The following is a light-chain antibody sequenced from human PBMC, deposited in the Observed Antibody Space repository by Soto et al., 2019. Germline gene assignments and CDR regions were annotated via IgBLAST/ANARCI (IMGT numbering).Light chain of an antibody. V-gene: IGKV1-5*01. CDR1: QSIGSY. J-gene: IGKJ1*01. Sequence: DIQMTQSPSSLSASVGDRVTITCRASQSIGSYLNWYQQKPGKAPKLLIYDASSLESGVPSRFSGSGSGTEFTLTISSLQPDDFATYYCQQYNSYWMFGLGTKVDIK. CDR3: QQYNSYWM. CDR2: DAS.